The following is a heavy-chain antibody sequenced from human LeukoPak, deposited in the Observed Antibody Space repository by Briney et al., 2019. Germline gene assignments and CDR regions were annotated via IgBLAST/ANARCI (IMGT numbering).Heavy chain of an antibody. Sequence: SETLSLTCAVYGGSFSGYYWSWIRQPPGKGLEWIGEINHSGSTNYNPSLKSRVTISVDTSKNQFSLKLSSVTAADTAVYYCARIPRTRTVVTQSVGIHWGQGTLVTVSS. D-gene: IGHD4-23*01. CDR2: INHSGST. CDR3: ARIPRTRTVVTQSVGIH. CDR1: GGSFSGYY. V-gene: IGHV4-34*01. J-gene: IGHJ4*02.